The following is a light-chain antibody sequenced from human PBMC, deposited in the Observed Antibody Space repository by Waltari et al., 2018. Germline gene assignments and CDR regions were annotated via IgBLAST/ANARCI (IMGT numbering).Light chain of an antibody. CDR1: TLPTPY. CDR3: QSADNTETFLGV. CDR2: KDN. J-gene: IGLJ3*02. V-gene: IGLV3-25*03. Sequence: SYKLTQPPSVSVSPGQTVRITCTSDTLPTPYASWSQQKPGQAPVLVIYKDNERPAGIPERFSGSSSGTTVTLTISEVQAEDEADYYCQSADNTETFLGVFGGGTKLTVL.